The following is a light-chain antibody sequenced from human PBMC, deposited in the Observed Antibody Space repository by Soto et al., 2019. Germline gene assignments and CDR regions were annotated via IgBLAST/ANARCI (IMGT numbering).Light chain of an antibody. J-gene: IGKJ4*01. Sequence: EIVMTQSPATLSVSPGERATLSCRASQSVNSNLAWYQQKPGQAPRLLLYGASTRATGIPARFSGSGSGTEFTRTISSLQSEDFAVYYCQQYNDWLTFGGGTKVEIK. V-gene: IGKV3-15*01. CDR2: GAS. CDR3: QQYNDWLT. CDR1: QSVNSN.